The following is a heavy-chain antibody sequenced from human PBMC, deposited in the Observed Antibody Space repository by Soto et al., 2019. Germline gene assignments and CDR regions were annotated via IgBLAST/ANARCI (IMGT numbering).Heavy chain of an antibody. Sequence: VASVKVSCKASGYTFTSYDINWVRQATGQGLEWMGWMNPNSGNTGYAQKFQGRVTMTRNTSISTAYMELSSLRSEDTAVYYCAIVGMTLQLHYYYYGMDVWGQGTTVTVSS. J-gene: IGHJ6*02. CDR1: GYTFTSYD. CDR2: MNPNSGNT. CDR3: AIVGMTLQLHYYYYGMDV. D-gene: IGHD1-1*01. V-gene: IGHV1-8*01.